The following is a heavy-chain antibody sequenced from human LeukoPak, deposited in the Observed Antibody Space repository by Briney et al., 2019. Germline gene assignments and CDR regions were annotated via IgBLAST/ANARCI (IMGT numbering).Heavy chain of an antibody. CDR2: IYTSGST. Sequence: SETLSLTCTVSGGSISSYYWSWIRQPAGKGLEWLGRIYTSGSTNYNPSLKSRVTMSVDTSKNQFSLKLSSVTAADPAVFYCGRAPEAVGGAFDLWGQGTLVHVFS. D-gene: IGHD6-19*01. V-gene: IGHV4-4*07. CDR3: GRAPEAVGGAFDL. CDR1: GGSISSYY. J-gene: IGHJ4*02.